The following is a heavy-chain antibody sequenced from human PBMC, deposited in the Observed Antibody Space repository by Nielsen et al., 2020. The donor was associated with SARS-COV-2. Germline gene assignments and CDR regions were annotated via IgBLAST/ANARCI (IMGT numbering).Heavy chain of an antibody. CDR3: VDYYYDSSGSPLGDY. CDR2: IIPIFGTA. V-gene: IGHV1-69*06. CDR1: GYTFTSYG. Sequence: SVKVSCKASGYTFTSYGISWVRQAPGQGLEWMGAIIPIFGTAKYAQKFQGRVTITADKSTSTAYMELSSLRSEDTAVYYCVDYYYDSSGSPLGDYWGQGTLVTVSS. J-gene: IGHJ4*02. D-gene: IGHD3-22*01.